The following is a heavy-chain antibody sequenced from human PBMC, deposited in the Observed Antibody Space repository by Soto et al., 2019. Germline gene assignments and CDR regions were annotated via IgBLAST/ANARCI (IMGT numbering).Heavy chain of an antibody. CDR2: IYYSGST. CDR3: ARGVAVAGNFDY. D-gene: IGHD6-19*01. J-gene: IGHJ4*02. Sequence: SETLSLTCTVSGGSISSYYWSWIRQPPGKGLEWIGYIYYSGSTNYNPSLKSRVTISVDTSKNQFSLKLSSVTAADTAVYYCARGVAVAGNFDYWGQGTLVTVSS. V-gene: IGHV4-59*12. CDR1: GGSISSYY.